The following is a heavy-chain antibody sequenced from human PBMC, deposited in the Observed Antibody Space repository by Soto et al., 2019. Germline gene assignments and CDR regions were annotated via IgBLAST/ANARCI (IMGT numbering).Heavy chain of an antibody. J-gene: IGHJ4*02. CDR1: GGSISSYY. CDR2: IYYSGST. Sequence: SETLSLTCTVSGGSISSYYWSWIRQPPGKGLEWIGYIYYSGSTNYNPSLKSRVTISVDTSKNQFSLKLSSVTAADTAVYYCARSYSSSWYLFDYWGQGTLVTVSS. V-gene: IGHV4-59*01. D-gene: IGHD6-13*01. CDR3: ARSYSSSWYLFDY.